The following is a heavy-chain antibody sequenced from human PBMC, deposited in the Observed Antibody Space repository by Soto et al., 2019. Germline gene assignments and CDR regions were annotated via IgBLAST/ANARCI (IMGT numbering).Heavy chain of an antibody. CDR1: GFTFSSYA. CDR2: ISGSGGST. D-gene: IGHD3-3*01. Sequence: GSLSLSCAASGFTFSSYAMSWVRQAPGKGLEWVSAISGSGGSTYYADSVKGRFTISRDNSKNTLYLQMNSLRAEDTAVYFCAKDLTIFGVVRLGMDVWGQGTTVTVSS. CDR3: AKDLTIFGVVRLGMDV. J-gene: IGHJ6*02. V-gene: IGHV3-23*01.